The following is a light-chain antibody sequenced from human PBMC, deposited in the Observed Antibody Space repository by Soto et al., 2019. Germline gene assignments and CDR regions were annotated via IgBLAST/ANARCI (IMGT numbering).Light chain of an antibody. V-gene: IGKV1-39*01. CDR2: AAS. CDR3: QQSYRIPPT. J-gene: IGKJ4*01. CDR1: QSISSY. Sequence: DIHMTQSPASLSXXXXXXVTXXCRACQSISSYLNWYQQKPGRAPKVLIYAASSLQSGVPSRFSGSGSGTDFTLTISSLQPEDFATYYCQQSYRIPPTFGGGTKVDIK.